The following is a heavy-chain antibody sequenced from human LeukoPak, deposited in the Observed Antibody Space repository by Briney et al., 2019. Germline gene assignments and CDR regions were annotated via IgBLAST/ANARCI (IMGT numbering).Heavy chain of an antibody. CDR3: AAQWLVLGAFDI. CDR1: GFTFSSYA. CDR2: ISGSGDNT. D-gene: IGHD6-19*01. J-gene: IGHJ3*02. Sequence: PGGSLRLSCAASGFTFSSYAMSWVRQAPGKGLEWVSGISGSGDNTYHADSVKGRFTISRDNSKSTLYLQMNSLRAEDTAVYYCAAQWLVLGAFDIWGQGTMVTVSS. V-gene: IGHV3-23*01.